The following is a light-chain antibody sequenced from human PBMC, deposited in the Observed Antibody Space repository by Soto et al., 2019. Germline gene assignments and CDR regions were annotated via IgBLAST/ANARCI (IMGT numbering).Light chain of an antibody. Sequence: QSALTQPPSASGSPGQSVTISCAGTSSDVGVYNYVSWYQQHPVKAPKLMIYEVSKRPSGVPDRFAGSKSGNTAALTVSGLQAEAEADYYCSSYAGSLYVFGTGTKFTVL. CDR2: EVS. CDR3: SSYAGSLYV. CDR1: SSDVGVYNY. J-gene: IGLJ1*01. V-gene: IGLV2-8*01.